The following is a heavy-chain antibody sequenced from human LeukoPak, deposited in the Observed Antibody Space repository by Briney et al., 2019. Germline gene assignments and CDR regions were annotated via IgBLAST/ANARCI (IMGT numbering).Heavy chain of an antibody. D-gene: IGHD3-16*02. CDR3: ARDYDYFWGGYRYPFDY. CDR2: MNSDGSTT. CDR1: GFTFSSYW. Sequence: PGGSLRLSCAASGFTFSSYWMHWVRQAPGKGLVWLSRMNSDGSTTNYADSVKGRFTISRDNARNTLYLQMNSLRVEDTAMYFCARDYDYFWGGYRYPFDYCGQGTLVTVSS. J-gene: IGHJ4*02. V-gene: IGHV3-74*01.